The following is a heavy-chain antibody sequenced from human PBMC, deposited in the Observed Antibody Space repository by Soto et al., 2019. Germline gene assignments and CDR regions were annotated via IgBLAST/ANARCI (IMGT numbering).Heavy chain of an antibody. J-gene: IGHJ4*02. CDR2: MNPNSGNT. D-gene: IGHD2-8*01. CDR1: GYTFTNYA. CDR3: ARGSTNGVDY. V-gene: IGHV1-8*02. Sequence: ASVKVSCKASGYTFTNYAMHWVRQAPGQRLEWMGWMNPNSGNTGYAQKFQGRVTMTRNTSISTAYMELSSLRSEDTAVYYCARGSTNGVDYWGQGTLVTVSS.